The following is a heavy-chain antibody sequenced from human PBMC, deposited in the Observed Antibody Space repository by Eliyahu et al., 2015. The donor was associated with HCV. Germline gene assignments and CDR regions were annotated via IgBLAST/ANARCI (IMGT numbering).Heavy chain of an antibody. CDR1: GFRFSSFA. J-gene: IGHJ5*02. CDR3: AKVLFGVFNPGRGEDL. D-gene: IGHD3-3*01. V-gene: IGHV3-23*01. Sequence: EVQLLESGGGLVQPGGSLRLSCVASGFRFSSFAMCWVRQAPGKRLGWVSGITGSGGDAYYADSIMGRFSTTRDNSKNTLYLQMNSMRVEDTAIYYCAKVLFGVFNPGRGEDLWGQGTLVTVSS. CDR2: ITGSGGDA.